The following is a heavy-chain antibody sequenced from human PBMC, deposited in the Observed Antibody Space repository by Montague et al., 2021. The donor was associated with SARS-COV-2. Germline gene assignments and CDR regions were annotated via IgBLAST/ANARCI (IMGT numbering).Heavy chain of an antibody. CDR3: AREGGLTIFGVGLNYYYYMDV. Sequence: SETLSLTCTVSGGSISSYYCSWIRQPAGKGLEWIGRIYTSGSTNXNPSCRGRVTMSVDTSKNQFSLKLSSVTAADTAVYYCAREGGLTIFGVGLNYYYYMDVWGKGTTVTVSS. D-gene: IGHD3-3*01. J-gene: IGHJ6*03. CDR1: GGSISSYY. CDR2: IYTSGST. V-gene: IGHV4-4*07.